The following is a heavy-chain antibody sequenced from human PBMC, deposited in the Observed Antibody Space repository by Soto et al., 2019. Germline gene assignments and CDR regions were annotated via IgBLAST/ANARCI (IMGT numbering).Heavy chain of an antibody. CDR2: MNPNRGNT. CDR1: GYTFTSND. V-gene: IGHV1-8*01. Sequence: QVQLVQSGAEVKKPGPSVKVSCKASGYTFTSNDINWVRQATGQGLEWMGWMNPNRGNTGYAQKFQGRVTMTRDISISTAYTELSSLRSEDTAVYYCAREKTSYGMDVWGQGTTVAVS. CDR3: AREKTSYGMDV. J-gene: IGHJ6*02.